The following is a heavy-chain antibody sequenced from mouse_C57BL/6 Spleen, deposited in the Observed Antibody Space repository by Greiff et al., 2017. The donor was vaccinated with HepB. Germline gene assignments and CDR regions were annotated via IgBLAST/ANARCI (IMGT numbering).Heavy chain of an antibody. CDR3: APDSSGYGDYAMDY. V-gene: IGHV1-82*01. CDR1: GYAFSSSW. D-gene: IGHD3-2*02. Sequence: QVQLQQSGPELVKPGASVKISCKASGYAFSSSWMNWVKQRPGKGLEWIGRIYPGDGDTNYNGKFKGKATLTADKSSSTAYMQLSSLTSEDSAVYFCAPDSSGYGDYAMDYWGQGTSVTVSS. J-gene: IGHJ4*01. CDR2: IYPGDGDT.